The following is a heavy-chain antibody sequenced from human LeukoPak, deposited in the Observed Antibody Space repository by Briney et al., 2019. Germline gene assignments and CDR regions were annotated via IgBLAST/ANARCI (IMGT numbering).Heavy chain of an antibody. V-gene: IGHV3-23*05. CDR3: AKFEGATIPGWFNDY. Sequence: GGSLRLSCAASEFIFSDYAMGWVRQAPGKGLEWVSTIDKTTYPTFYADSVKGRFTISRDNSKNTLYLQMNRLRTEDTAVYFCAKFEGATIPGWFNDYWGQGILVTVSS. CDR2: IDKTTYPT. CDR1: EFIFSDYA. J-gene: IGHJ4*02. D-gene: IGHD6-19*01.